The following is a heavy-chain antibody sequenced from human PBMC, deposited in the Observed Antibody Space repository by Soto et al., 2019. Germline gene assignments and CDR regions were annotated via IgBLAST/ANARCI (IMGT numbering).Heavy chain of an antibody. CDR1: GFTVSSNY. CDR2: ISYDGSNK. V-gene: IGHV3-30*18. Sequence: GGSLRLSCAASGFTVSSNYMSWVRQAPGKGLEWVAVISYDGSNKYYADSVKGRFTISRDNSKNTLYLQMNSLRAEDTAVYYCAKDKSSSGWYGYYGMDVWGQGTTVTVSS. J-gene: IGHJ6*02. D-gene: IGHD6-19*01. CDR3: AKDKSSSGWYGYYGMDV.